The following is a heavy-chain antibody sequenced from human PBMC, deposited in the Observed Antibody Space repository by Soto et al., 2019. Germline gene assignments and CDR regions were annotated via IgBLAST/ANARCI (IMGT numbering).Heavy chain of an antibody. Sequence: NPGGSLRLSCAASGFTFSSYSMNWVRQAPGKGLEWVSSISSSSSYIYYADSVKGRFTISRDNAKNSLYLQMNSLRAEDTAVYYCARARYSSWYASYYYGMDVWGQGTTVTVSS. CDR3: ARARYSSWYASYYYGMDV. D-gene: IGHD6-13*01. CDR2: ISSSSSYI. J-gene: IGHJ6*02. CDR1: GFTFSSYS. V-gene: IGHV3-21*01.